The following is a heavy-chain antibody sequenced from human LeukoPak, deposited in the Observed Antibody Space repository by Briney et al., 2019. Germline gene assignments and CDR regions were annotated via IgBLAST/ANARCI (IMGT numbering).Heavy chain of an antibody. V-gene: IGHV1-3*01. J-gene: IGHJ5*02. CDR1: GYIFTTYA. CDR3: ARDIDRVFNWFDP. Sequence: ASVKVSCKASGYIFTTYAMHWVRQAPGQRLEWMGWINAGNGNTKYSQKFQGRVTITRDTSASTVYMELSSLTSEDTAVYYCARDIDRVFNWFDPWGQGTLVSVSS. CDR2: INAGNGNT. D-gene: IGHD6-13*01.